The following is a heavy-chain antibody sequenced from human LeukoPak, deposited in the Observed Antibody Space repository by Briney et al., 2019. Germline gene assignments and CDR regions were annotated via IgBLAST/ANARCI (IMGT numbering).Heavy chain of an antibody. CDR2: ISSSGSTI. CDR3: ARDRRYLADDY. V-gene: IGHV3-11*01. Sequence: GGSLRLSCAASGFIFSDYYMSWIRQAPGKGLEWVSYISSSGSTIYYADSVKGRFTISRDNAKNSLYLQMNSLRAEDTAVYYCARDRRYLADDYWGQGTLVTVSS. CDR1: GFIFSDYY. D-gene: IGHD1-26*01. J-gene: IGHJ4*02.